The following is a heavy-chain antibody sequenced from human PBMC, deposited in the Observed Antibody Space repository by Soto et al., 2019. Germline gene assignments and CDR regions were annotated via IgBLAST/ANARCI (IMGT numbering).Heavy chain of an antibody. CDR1: AFSFSHYA. CDR3: ARAGYCSGGRCYSPYYYYYGMDV. J-gene: IGHJ6*02. Sequence: LRLSCGASAFSFSHYAMHWVRQAPGKGLECVAVISYDGNIKRYAASVKGRFTISRDNSENTLYLQMNSLSPEDTAVYYCARAGYCSGGRCYSPYYYYYGMDVWGQGTTVTV. V-gene: IGHV3-30-3*01. D-gene: IGHD2-15*01. CDR2: ISYDGNIK.